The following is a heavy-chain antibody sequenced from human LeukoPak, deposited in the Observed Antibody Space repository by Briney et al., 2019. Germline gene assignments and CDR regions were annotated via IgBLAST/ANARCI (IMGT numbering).Heavy chain of an antibody. J-gene: IGHJ4*02. CDR1: GGSISSSNW. CDR3: AGENYGDTRFDY. Sequence: SETLSLTCTVSGGSISSSNWWSWVRQPPGKGLEWIGEINHSGSTNYNPSLKSRVTISVDTSKNQFPLKLSSVTAADTAVYYCAGENYGDTRFDYWGQGTLVTVSS. CDR2: INHSGST. V-gene: IGHV4-4*02. D-gene: IGHD4-17*01.